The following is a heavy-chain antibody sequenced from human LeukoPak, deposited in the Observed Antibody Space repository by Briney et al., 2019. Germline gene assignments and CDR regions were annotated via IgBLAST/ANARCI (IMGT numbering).Heavy chain of an antibody. CDR3: ARAMYYYDSSGYFILSSGAFDI. J-gene: IGHJ3*02. V-gene: IGHV4-30-4*01. CDR2: IEYSGST. D-gene: IGHD3-22*01. CDR1: GGSISSGDYY. Sequence: SETLSLTSTVSGGSISSGDYYWSWIRQPPGKGLEGIGYIEYSGSTYDNPSLKSRVTISVDTSKNQFSLKLSSVTAADPAVYYCARAMYYYDSSGYFILSSGAFDIWGQGTMVTVSS.